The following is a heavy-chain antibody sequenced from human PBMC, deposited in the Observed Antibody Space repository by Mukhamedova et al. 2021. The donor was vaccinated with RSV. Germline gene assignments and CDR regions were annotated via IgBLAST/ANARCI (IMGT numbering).Heavy chain of an antibody. CDR3: ARGGRFDFWSGYLTYYFDY. CDR2: INHSGST. D-gene: IGHD3-3*01. J-gene: IGHJ4*02. V-gene: IGHV4-34*01. Sequence: GEINHSGSTNYNPSLKSRATISVDTSKNQFSLKLSSVTAADTAVYYCARGGRFDFWSGYLTYYFDYWGQATLVTVSS.